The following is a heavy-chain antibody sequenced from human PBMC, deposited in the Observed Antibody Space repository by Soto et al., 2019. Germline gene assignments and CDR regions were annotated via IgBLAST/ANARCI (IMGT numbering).Heavy chain of an antibody. CDR1: GFTFSSYG. CDR3: ARPADYDFWSDYNYFDY. CDR2: ISFDGSNK. V-gene: IGHV3-30*03. Sequence: QVQLVESGGGVVQPGRSLRLSCAASGFTFSSYGMHWVRQAPGKGLEWVAVISFDGSNKYYADSVKGRFTISRENSQNTLYLNMYSIRDEDTTMCYCARPADYDFWSDYNYFDYRCQGTLVTVSA. D-gene: IGHD3-3*01. J-gene: IGHJ4*02.